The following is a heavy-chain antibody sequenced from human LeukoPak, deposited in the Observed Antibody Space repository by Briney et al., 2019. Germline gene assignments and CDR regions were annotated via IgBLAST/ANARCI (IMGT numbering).Heavy chain of an antibody. D-gene: IGHD4-4*01. J-gene: IGHJ5*02. Sequence: SETLSLTCAVYGGSFSGYYWSWIRQPPGKGLEWIGEINHSGSTNYNPSLKSRVTISVDTSKNQFSLKLSSVTAADTAVYYCARGHPVTPGSYNWFDPWGQGTLVTVSS. CDR2: INHSGST. CDR3: ARGHPVTPGSYNWFDP. CDR1: GGSFSGYY. V-gene: IGHV4-34*01.